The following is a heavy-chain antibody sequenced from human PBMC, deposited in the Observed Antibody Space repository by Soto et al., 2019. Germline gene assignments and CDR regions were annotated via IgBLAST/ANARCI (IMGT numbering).Heavy chain of an antibody. V-gene: IGHV3-23*01. CDR2: FSGSGGTT. CDR3: AKDSSSVPAAFVY. Sequence: GSLRLSCAASGFTFSSYAMSWVRQAPGKGLEWVSTFSGSGGTTYYADSVKGRFTISRDNSKNTLYLQMNSLRAEDTAVFYCAKDSSSVPAAFVYWGQGALVTVSS. J-gene: IGHJ4*02. CDR1: GFTFSSYA. D-gene: IGHD2-2*01.